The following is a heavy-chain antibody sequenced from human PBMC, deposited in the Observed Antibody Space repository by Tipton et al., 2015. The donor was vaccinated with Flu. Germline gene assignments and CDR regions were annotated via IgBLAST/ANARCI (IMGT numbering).Heavy chain of an antibody. J-gene: IGHJ6*02. D-gene: IGHD2-2*01. CDR3: ARDRGGYCSSTSCQGDYYYYGMDV. CDR1: GFTVSSNY. CDR2: IYSGGST. V-gene: IGHV3-53*01. Sequence: QLVQSGGGLIQPGGSLRLSCAASGFTVSSNYMSWVRQAPGKGLEWVSVIYSGGSTYYAYSVKGRFTISRDNSKNTLYLQMNSLRAEDTAVYYCARDRGGYCSSTSCQGDYYYYGMDVWGQGTTVTVSS.